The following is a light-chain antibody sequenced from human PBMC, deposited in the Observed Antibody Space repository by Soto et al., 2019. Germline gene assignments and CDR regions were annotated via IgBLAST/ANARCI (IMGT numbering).Light chain of an antibody. CDR3: QQYGGSPT. CDR1: QSVSAGY. J-gene: IGKJ1*01. CDR2: VAS. V-gene: IGKV3-20*01. Sequence: EIVLTQSPGTLSLSPGERATLSCRASQSVSAGYLAWYQQRPGQAPRLLIYVASYRAPGIPDRFSGSGSGTDFTLTISRLEPEDSAVYYCQQYGGSPTFGQWTKLEIK.